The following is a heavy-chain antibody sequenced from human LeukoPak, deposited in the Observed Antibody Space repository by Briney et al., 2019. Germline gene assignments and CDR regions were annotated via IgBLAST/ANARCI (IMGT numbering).Heavy chain of an antibody. CDR3: ARDLSPVTIFGVVIIDWFDP. CDR1: GYTFTSYG. D-gene: IGHD3-3*01. J-gene: IGHJ5*02. Sequence: ASVKVSCTASGYTFTSYGISWVRQAPGQGLEWMGWISAYNGNTNYAQKLQGRVTMTTDTSTSTAYMELRSLRSDDTAVYYCARDLSPVTIFGVVIIDWFDPWGQGTLVTVSS. CDR2: ISAYNGNT. V-gene: IGHV1-18*01.